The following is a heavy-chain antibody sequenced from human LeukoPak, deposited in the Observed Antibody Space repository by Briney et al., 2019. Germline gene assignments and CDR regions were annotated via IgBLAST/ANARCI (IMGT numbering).Heavy chain of an antibody. CDR3: AKDQSYYGSGSYPTDY. CDR2: ISGSGGST. D-gene: IGHD3-10*01. J-gene: IGHJ4*02. Sequence: GRSLRLSCAASGFTFSSYAMSWVRQAPGKGLEWVSAISGSGGSTYYADSVKGRFTISRDNSKNTLYLQMNSLRAEDTAVYYCAKDQSYYGSGSYPTDYWGQGTLVTVSS. V-gene: IGHV3-23*01. CDR1: GFTFSSYA.